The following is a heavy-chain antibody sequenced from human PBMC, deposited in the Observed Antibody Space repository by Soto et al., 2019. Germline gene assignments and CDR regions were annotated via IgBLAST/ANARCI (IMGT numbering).Heavy chain of an antibody. CDR1: GGSIRNYY. CDR3: AREGTSSWSGDYXMDG. CDR2: IYYSGST. D-gene: IGHD6-13*01. J-gene: IGHJ6*02. V-gene: IGHV4-59*01. Sequence: SETLSLTCTVSGGSIRNYYWSWIRQPPGKGLEWIGYIYYSGSTNYNPSLKSRVTMSVDTPKNQFSLKLSSVTAADTAVYYCAREGTSSWSGDYXMDGWAQGTTVTVSS.